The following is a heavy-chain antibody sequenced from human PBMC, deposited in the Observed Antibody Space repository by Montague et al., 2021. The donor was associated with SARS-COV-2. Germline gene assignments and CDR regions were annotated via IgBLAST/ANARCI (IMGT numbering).Heavy chain of an antibody. Sequence: TLSLTCAVSGGSVSSGGYSWYWIREAPGKGLEWIGHIHHSGNTYYNLSLESRVTISGDRPKNQFSLKVTSITAADTAVYYCASYRDYGDYYWGQGTLVTVSS. CDR3: ASYRDYGDYY. D-gene: IGHD4-17*01. CDR1: GGSVSSGGYS. J-gene: IGHJ4*02. V-gene: IGHV4-30-2*01. CDR2: IHHSGNT.